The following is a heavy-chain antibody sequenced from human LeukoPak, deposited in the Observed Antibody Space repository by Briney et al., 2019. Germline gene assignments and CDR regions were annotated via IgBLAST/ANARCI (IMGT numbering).Heavy chain of an antibody. D-gene: IGHD1-26*01. CDR2: INPKTGVT. CDR1: GYTFTDYY. V-gene: IGHV1-2*02. J-gene: IGHJ4*02. Sequence: VASVMVSCKASGYTFTDYYLHWVRQAPGHGLEWMGWINPKTGVTKYAQNFQGRVTMTRDTSISTAYMEVSRLRSDDTAVFYCARDLAMYSPDLDYWGQGTLVTVSS. CDR3: ARDLAMYSPDLDY.